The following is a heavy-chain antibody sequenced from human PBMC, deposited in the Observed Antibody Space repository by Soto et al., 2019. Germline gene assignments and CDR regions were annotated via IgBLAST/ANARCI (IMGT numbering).Heavy chain of an antibody. CDR1: GFTFSSYA. D-gene: IGHD2-2*01. V-gene: IGHV3-23*01. CDR2: ISGSGGST. J-gene: IGHJ6*02. Sequence: LXLSCAASGFTFSSYAMSWVRQAPGKGLEWVSAISGSGGSTYYADSVKGRFTISRDNSKNTLYLQMNSLRAEDTAVYYCASRYCSSTSCPYYYYGMDVWGQGTTVTVS. CDR3: ASRYCSSTSCPYYYYGMDV.